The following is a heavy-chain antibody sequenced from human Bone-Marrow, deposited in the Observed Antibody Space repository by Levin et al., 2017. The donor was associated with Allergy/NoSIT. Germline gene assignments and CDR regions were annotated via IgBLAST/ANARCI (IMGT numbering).Heavy chain of an antibody. Sequence: GGSLRLSCAASGFHFTTHAMSWVRQAPGQGLEWVSAISGGGDSTFYSESVKGRFTISRDNSKNTFSLQMNNLRAEDTGIYYCARDRVVVVGLFQSWGQGTQVTVSS. CDR2: ISGGGDST. J-gene: IGHJ5*02. V-gene: IGHV3-23*01. CDR3: ARDRVVVVGLFQS. CDR1: GFHFTTHA. D-gene: IGHD2-15*01.